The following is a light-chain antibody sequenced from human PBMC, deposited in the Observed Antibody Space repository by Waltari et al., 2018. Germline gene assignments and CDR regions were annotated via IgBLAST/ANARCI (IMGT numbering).Light chain of an antibody. J-gene: IGLJ3*02. V-gene: IGLV3-21*02. CDR1: NIKSEM. CDR3: QLWDTSNDRVV. CDR2: DDS. Sequence: SIMLSQPPSMSVAPGQTARITCGGNNIKSEMVHWYQQKPGQAPLVVLYDDSARPSGIPRRFSGSNSGNKATLTISRVEAGDEADYYCQLWDTSNDRVVFGGGT.